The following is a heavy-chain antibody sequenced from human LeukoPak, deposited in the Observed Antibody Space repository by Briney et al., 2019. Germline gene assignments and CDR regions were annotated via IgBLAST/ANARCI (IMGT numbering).Heavy chain of an antibody. D-gene: IGHD3-22*01. CDR3: ARFIGSSGYYDY. J-gene: IGHJ4*01. V-gene: IGHV4-59*01. CDR1: GGSIGGYY. CDR2: IYSTGIT. Sequence: SETLSLTCTVSGGSIGGYYWSWIRQPPGKGLELIGYIYSTGITDYNPSLTSRVTISVDTSKNQFSLKLSSVTAADTAVYYCARFIGSSGYYDYWGHGTLVTVPS.